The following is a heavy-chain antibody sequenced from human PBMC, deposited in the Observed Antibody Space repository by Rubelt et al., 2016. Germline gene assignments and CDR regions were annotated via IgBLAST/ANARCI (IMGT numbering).Heavy chain of an antibody. CDR1: GYTFTSYA. D-gene: IGHD3-22*01. J-gene: IGHJ4*02. V-gene: IGHV7-4-1*02. CDR2: INTNTGNP. Sequence: QVQLVQSGSELKKPGASVKVSCMASGYTFTSYAMHWVRQAPGQGLEWMGWINTNTGNPTYAQGFTGRFVFSLEPAFSTAFLEISSLKAEGTAWYYCARAYYYDSSALTWAFDYWGQGTLVTVSS. CDR3: ARAYYYDSSALTWAFDY.